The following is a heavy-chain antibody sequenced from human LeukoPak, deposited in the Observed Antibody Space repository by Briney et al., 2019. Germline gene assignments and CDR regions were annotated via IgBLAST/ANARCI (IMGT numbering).Heavy chain of an antibody. D-gene: IGHD5-12*01. CDR3: ARAGSGYDLDNTHYFDY. Sequence: SETLSLTCTVSGGSISSSSFYWSWIRQPPGKGLEWIGYIYDSGSTNYNPSLKSRVTISVDTSKNQFSLKLSSVTAADTAVYYCARAGSGYDLDNTHYFDYWGQGTLVTVSS. J-gene: IGHJ4*02. V-gene: IGHV4-61*01. CDR2: IYDSGST. CDR1: GGSISSSSFY.